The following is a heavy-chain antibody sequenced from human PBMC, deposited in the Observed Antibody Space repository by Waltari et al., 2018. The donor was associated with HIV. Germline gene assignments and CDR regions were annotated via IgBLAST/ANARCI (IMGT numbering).Heavy chain of an antibody. CDR1: GGSISSRSYY. Sequence: QLQLQESGPGLVKPSETLSLTCTVSGGSISSRSYYWGWIRQPPGKGQEWIGSIYYSGSTYYNPSLKSRVTISVDTSKNQFSLKLSSVTAADTAVYYCARLFQETDAFDIWGQGTMVTVSS. CDR2: IYYSGST. V-gene: IGHV4-39*01. J-gene: IGHJ3*02. CDR3: ARLFQETDAFDI.